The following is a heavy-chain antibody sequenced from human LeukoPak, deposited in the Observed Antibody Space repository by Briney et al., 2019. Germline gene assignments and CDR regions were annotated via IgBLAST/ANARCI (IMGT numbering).Heavy chain of an antibody. CDR3: AKDQGGPTAFDY. V-gene: IGHV3-30*02. CDR2: IRFDGSDK. Sequence: GGSLRLSCAASGFTFTSYAMHWVRQAPGKGLEWVAFIRFDGSDKYLLSVRGRFTISRDNSKNTLYLQMNSLRPEDTAVYYCAKDQGGPTAFDYWGQGTLVTVSS. CDR1: GFTFTSYA. D-gene: IGHD3-16*01. J-gene: IGHJ4*02.